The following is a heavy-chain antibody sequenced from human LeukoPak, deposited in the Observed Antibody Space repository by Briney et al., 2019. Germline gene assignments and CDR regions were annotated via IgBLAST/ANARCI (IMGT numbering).Heavy chain of an antibody. V-gene: IGHV3-7*01. D-gene: IGHD1-26*01. CDR3: ARTSGSYYLYYYYYMDV. Sequence: GGSLRRSCAASGFTFSSYWMSWVRQAPGKGLEWVANIKQDGSEKYYVDSVKGRFTISRDNAKNSLYLQMNSLRAEDTAVYYCARTSGSYYLYYYYYMDVWGKGTTVTVSS. J-gene: IGHJ6*03. CDR1: GFTFSSYW. CDR2: IKQDGSEK.